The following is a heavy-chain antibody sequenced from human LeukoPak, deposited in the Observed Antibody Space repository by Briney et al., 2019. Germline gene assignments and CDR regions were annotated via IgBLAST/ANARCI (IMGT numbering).Heavy chain of an antibody. CDR3: ARGESSGWQEGPFDY. CDR2: IYYSGST. J-gene: IGHJ4*02. CDR1: GGSISSYY. Sequence: SETLSLTCTVSGGSISSYYWSWIRQPPGKGLEWIGYIYYSGSTNYNPSLKSRVTISVDTSKNQFSLKLSSVTAADTAVYYCARGESSGWQEGPFDYWGQGTLVTVSS. D-gene: IGHD6-19*01. V-gene: IGHV4-59*08.